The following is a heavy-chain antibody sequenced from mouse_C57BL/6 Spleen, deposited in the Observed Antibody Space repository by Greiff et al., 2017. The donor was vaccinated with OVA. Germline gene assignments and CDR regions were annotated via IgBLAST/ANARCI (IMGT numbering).Heavy chain of an antibody. J-gene: IGHJ1*03. CDR3: ARYSADWYFDV. CDR2: IDPSDSYT. CDR1: GYTFTSYW. Sequence: QVQLQQPGAELVMPGASVKLSCKASGYTFTSYWMHWVRQRPGQGLEWIGEIDPSDSYTNYNQKFKGKSTLTVDKSSSTAYMQLSSLTSEDSAVEYCARYSADWYFDVWGTGTTVTVSS. V-gene: IGHV1-69*01. D-gene: IGHD2-12*01.